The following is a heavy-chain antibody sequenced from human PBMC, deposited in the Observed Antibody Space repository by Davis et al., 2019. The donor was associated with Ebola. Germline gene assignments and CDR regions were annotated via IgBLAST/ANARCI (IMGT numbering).Heavy chain of an antibody. Sequence: PSETLSLTCTVSGGSISRGGSYWTWIRQHPGKGLEWIAYIYYSGFTNYNPSLKSRVTISVDTSKNQFSLKLTSVTAADTAVYYCARWNEGSDHWGQGTLITVSS. J-gene: IGHJ4*02. D-gene: IGHD1-1*01. V-gene: IGHV4-61*08. CDR2: IYYSGFT. CDR1: GGSISRGGSY. CDR3: ARWNEGSDH.